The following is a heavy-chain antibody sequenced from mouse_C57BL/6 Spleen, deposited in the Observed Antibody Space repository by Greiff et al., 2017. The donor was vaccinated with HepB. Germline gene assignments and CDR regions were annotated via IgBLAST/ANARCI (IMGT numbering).Heavy chain of an antibody. V-gene: IGHV1-82*01. CDR3: AGLGKHDY. D-gene: IGHD4-1*01. Sequence: QVQLKQSGPELVKPGASVKISCKASGYAFSSSWMNWVKQRPGKGLEWIGRIYPGDGDTNYNGKFKGKATLTADKSSSTACMQLSSLTSEDSAVYFCAGLGKHDYWGQGTTLTVSS. CDR2: IYPGDGDT. CDR1: GYAFSSSW. J-gene: IGHJ2*01.